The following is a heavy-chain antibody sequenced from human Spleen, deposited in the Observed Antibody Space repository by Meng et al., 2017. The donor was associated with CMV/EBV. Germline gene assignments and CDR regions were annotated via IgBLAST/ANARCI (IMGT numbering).Heavy chain of an antibody. D-gene: IGHD5-18*01. V-gene: IGHV1-69*05. Sequence: EASGGGFSTSCISCGRQAPGQGLEWMGGIIPIFGTGNYAQKFQDRLPITTDESTSTAYMELSSRRSEAAAVYYCERGDTARDEDFDYWGQGTLVTVSS. CDR3: ERGDTARDEDFDY. CDR2: IIPIFGTG. CDR1: GGGFSTSC. J-gene: IGHJ4*02.